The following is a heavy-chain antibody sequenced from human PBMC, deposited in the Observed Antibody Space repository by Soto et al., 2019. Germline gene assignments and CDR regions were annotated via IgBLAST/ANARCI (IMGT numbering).Heavy chain of an antibody. D-gene: IGHD5-12*01. CDR2: IYYSGST. Sequence: SETLSLTCTVSGGSISSYYWSWIRQPPGKGLEWIGYIYYSGSTNYNPSLKSRVTISVDTSKNQFSLKLSSVTAADTAVYYCARDGSSGYDSNWFDPWGQGTLVTVSS. J-gene: IGHJ5*02. V-gene: IGHV4-59*01. CDR1: GGSISSYY. CDR3: ARDGSSGYDSNWFDP.